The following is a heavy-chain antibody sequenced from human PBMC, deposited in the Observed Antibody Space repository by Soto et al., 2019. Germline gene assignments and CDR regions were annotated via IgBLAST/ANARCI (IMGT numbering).Heavy chain of an antibody. V-gene: IGHV3-23*01. CDR3: AKDRRAGGNSAFYFDF. J-gene: IGHJ4*02. Sequence: PRGSLRLSCIASGFTFSTSAMNWVRQAPGKGLEWVSGISATGGGTYYADSVKGRFTISRDNSHNTLYLQVHSLTAEDTAVYYCAKDRRAGGNSAFYFDFWGQGAQVTVSS. CDR1: GFTFSTSA. CDR2: ISATGGGT. D-gene: IGHD3-16*01.